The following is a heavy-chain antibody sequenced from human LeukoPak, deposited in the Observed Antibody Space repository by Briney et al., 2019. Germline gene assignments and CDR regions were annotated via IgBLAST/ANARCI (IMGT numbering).Heavy chain of an antibody. J-gene: IGHJ4*02. D-gene: IGHD3-22*01. Sequence: GGSLRLSCAASGFTFSSYAMSWVRQAPGKGLEWVSAISGSGGSTYYADSVKGRFTISRDNSKNTLYLQMNSLRAEDTAVHYCAKPMIVVVKDLYDYWGQGTLVTVSS. CDR2: ISGSGGST. CDR3: AKPMIVVVKDLYDY. V-gene: IGHV3-23*01. CDR1: GFTFSSYA.